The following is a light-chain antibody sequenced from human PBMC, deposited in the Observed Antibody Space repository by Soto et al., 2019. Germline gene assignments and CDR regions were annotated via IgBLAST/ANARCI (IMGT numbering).Light chain of an antibody. CDR2: GAS. CDR3: QQYNNWPWT. J-gene: IGKJ1*01. CDR1: QSVSSN. V-gene: IGKV3-15*01. Sequence: EIVMTQSPATLSVSPGERATLSCRASQSVSSNLAWYQQKPGQAPRLLIYGASIRATGIPARFSGSGSGTDFTHTRSSLQSEDFAVYYCQQYNNWPWTFGQGTKVEIK.